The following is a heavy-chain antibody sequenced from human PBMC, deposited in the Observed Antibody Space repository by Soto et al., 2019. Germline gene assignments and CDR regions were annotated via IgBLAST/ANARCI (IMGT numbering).Heavy chain of an antibody. CDR2: IYYSGST. J-gene: IGHJ6*02. D-gene: IGHD1-26*01. Sequence: SETLSLTCTVSGGSISSSSYYWGWIRQPPGKGLEWIGSIYYSGSTYYNPSLKSRVTISVDTSKNQFSLKLSSVTAADTAVYYCARHPRSRASWELRTFYYYYGMDVWGQGTTVTVSS. CDR1: GGSISSSSYY. V-gene: IGHV4-39*01. CDR3: ARHPRSRASWELRTFYYYYGMDV.